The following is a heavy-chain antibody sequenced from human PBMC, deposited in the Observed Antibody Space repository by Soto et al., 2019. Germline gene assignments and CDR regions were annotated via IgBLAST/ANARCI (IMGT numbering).Heavy chain of an antibody. CDR2: INHSGST. J-gene: IGHJ4*02. D-gene: IGHD3-10*01. V-gene: IGHV4-34*01. CDR1: GGSFSGYY. Sequence: QVQLQQWGAGLLKPSETLSLTCAVYGGSFSGYYWSWIRQPPGKGLAWIGEINHSGSTNYNPSLKCRVTISVGTSKNQYSLKLSSVAAADTAVYYCAGGRAGYYGSGNYYHLYYFDYWGQGTLVTVSS. CDR3: AGGRAGYYGSGNYYHLYYFDY.